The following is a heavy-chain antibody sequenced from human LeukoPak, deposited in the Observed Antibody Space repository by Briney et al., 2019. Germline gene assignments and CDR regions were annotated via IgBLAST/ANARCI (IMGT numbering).Heavy chain of an antibody. D-gene: IGHD5-24*01. V-gene: IGHV4-39*01. Sequence: SETLSLTCSVSGVSISTYYWGWIRQPPGKGLEWIGSIYHNGITYYNPSLKGRVTISVDPSKNQFSLELSSVPAADTAVYYCARPVGRDGYNYYAYWGQGTLLIVS. CDR1: GVSISTYY. J-gene: IGHJ4*02. CDR2: IYHNGIT. CDR3: ARPVGRDGYNYYAY.